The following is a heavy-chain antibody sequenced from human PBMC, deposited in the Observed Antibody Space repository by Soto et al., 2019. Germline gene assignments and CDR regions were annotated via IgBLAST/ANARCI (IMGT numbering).Heavy chain of an antibody. D-gene: IGHD6-19*01. CDR3: AKAQWLLGGDYFDS. CDR1: GFIFGAYA. J-gene: IGHJ4*02. Sequence: GGSLRLSCEASGFIFGAYAMAWVRQAPGKGLEWVASISDTVGTTYYADSVKGRFTVSRDISKSTLFLQMNSLRVDDTAVYYCAKAQWLLGGDYFDSWGQGTQVTVSS. CDR2: ISDTVGTT. V-gene: IGHV3-23*01.